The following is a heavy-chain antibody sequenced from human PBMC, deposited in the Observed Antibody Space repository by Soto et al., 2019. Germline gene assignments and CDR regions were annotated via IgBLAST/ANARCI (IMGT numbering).Heavy chain of an antibody. V-gene: IGHV4-59*11. J-gene: IGHJ5*02. CDR2: IYDTGTT. Sequence: QVQLQESGPGLVRPSETLSLTCSVSGGSITSHYWSWIRQSPGKGLEWIGDIYDTGTTNYNPSLRNRVTMSVDTPKNRFYLELASVTGAHTAVYYCARDEGCSNSDCHNWFDPWGQGTLVSVSS. CDR3: ARDEGCSNSDCHNWFDP. CDR1: GGSITSHY. D-gene: IGHD2-8*01.